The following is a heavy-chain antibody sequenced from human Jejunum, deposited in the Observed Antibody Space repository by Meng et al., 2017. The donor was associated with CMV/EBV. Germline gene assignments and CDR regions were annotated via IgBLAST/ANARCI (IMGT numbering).Heavy chain of an antibody. J-gene: IGHJ4*02. CDR2: IYYSGTT. D-gene: IGHD2-21*01. Sequence: VSGASLRNHYYWSWIRQSPGKGLEWIGNIYYSGTTNYNPSLKSRVIILIDTSNKQFSLKLGSVTTADAAVYYCARGSRASGGDFDYWGRGTLVTVSS. V-gene: IGHV4-59*01. CDR1: GASLRNHYY. CDR3: ARGSRASGGDFDY.